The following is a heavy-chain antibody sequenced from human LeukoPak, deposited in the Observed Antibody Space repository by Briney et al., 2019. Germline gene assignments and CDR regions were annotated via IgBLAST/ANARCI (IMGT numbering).Heavy chain of an antibody. Sequence: GGSLRLSCAASGFTVSGNYMSWVRQAPGKGLEWVSIIYSGGSTYYADSVKGRFTISRDNSKNTLYLQLNSLRAEDTAVYYCARDLGELLGPYYYYGMDVWGQGTTVTVSS. V-gene: IGHV3-53*01. CDR1: GFTVSGNY. J-gene: IGHJ6*02. CDR3: ARDLGELLGPYYYYGMDV. CDR2: IYSGGST. D-gene: IGHD1-26*01.